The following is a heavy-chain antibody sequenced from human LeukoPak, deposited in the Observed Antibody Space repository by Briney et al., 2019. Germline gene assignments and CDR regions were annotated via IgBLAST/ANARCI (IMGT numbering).Heavy chain of an antibody. Sequence: SETLSLTCTVSGGSISSYYWSWIRQPPGKGLEWIGYIYYSGSADYNPSLKSRVTISVDTSKNQFSLKLSSVTAADTAVYYCARTTEGGYTYDYFYYYYMDVWGKGTTVTISS. CDR1: GGSISSYY. J-gene: IGHJ6*03. CDR2: IYYSGSA. CDR3: ARTTEGGYTYDYFYYYYMDV. V-gene: IGHV4-59*01. D-gene: IGHD5-18*01.